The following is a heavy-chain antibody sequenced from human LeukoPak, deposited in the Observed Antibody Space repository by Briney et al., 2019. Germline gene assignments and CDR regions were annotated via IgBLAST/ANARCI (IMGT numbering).Heavy chain of an antibody. CDR3: ARDADYYDSSGYYGY. CDR2: ISSSSSYI. D-gene: IGHD3-22*01. J-gene: IGHJ4*02. Sequence: KTGGSLRLSCAASGFTFSSYSMTWVRQAPGKGLEWVSSISSSSSYIYYADSVKGRFTISRDNAKNSLYLQMNSLRAEDTAVYYCARDADYYDSSGYYGYWGQGTLVTVS. CDR1: GFTFSSYS. V-gene: IGHV3-21*01.